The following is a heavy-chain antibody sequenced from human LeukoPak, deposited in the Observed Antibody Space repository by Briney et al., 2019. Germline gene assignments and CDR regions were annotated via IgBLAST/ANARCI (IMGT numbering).Heavy chain of an antibody. CDR2: INHSGST. Sequence: PSETLSLTCAVYGGSFSGYYWSWIRQPPGKGLEWIGEINHSGSTNYNPSLKSRVTISVDTSKNQFSLKLSSVTAADTAVYYCARDRIKARWLQWDYWGQGTLVTVSS. CDR3: ARDRIKARWLQWDY. CDR1: GGSFSGYY. J-gene: IGHJ4*02. D-gene: IGHD5-24*01. V-gene: IGHV4-34*01.